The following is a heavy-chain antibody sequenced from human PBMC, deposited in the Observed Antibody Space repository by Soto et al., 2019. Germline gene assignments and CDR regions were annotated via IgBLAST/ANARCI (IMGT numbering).Heavy chain of an antibody. J-gene: IGHJ4*02. CDR1: GFTFSSYA. CDR3: ARGRIAAAGTSFDY. V-gene: IGHV3-30-3*01. Sequence: PGGSLRLSCAASGFTFSSYAMHWVRQAPGKGLEWVAVISYDGSNKYYADSVKGRFTISRDNSKNTLYLQMNSLRAEDTAVYYCARGRIAAAGTSFDYWGQGTLVTVS. D-gene: IGHD6-13*01. CDR2: ISYDGSNK.